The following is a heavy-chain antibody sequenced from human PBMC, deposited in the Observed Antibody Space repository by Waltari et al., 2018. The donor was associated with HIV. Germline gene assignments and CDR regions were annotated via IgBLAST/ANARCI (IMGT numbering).Heavy chain of an antibody. D-gene: IGHD6-6*01. CDR2: IKRKTDGGTT. CDR3: TTSYSSSLSPYGMDV. V-gene: IGHV3-15*01. CDR1: GFTFSNAW. Sequence: EVQLVESGGGLVKPGGSLRLSCAASGFTFSNAWMSWVRQAPGKGLEWVGRIKRKTDGGTTDYAAPVKGRFTISRDDSKNTLYLQMNSLKTEDTAVYYCTTSYSSSLSPYGMDVWGQGTTVTVSS. J-gene: IGHJ6*02.